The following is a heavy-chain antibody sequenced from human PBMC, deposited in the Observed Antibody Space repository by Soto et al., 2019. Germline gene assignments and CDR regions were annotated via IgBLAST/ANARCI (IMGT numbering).Heavy chain of an antibody. D-gene: IGHD5-18*01. J-gene: IGHJ6*02. CDR3: ARVGGGTAMKKYYYYGMDV. V-gene: IGHV3-33*01. CDR1: GFTFSSYG. CDR2: IWYDGSNK. Sequence: QVQLVESGGGVVQPGRSLRLSCAASGFTFSSYGMHWVRQAPGKGLEWVAVIWYDGSNKYYADSVKGRFTISRDNSKNTLYLQMNSLRAEDTAVYYCARVGGGTAMKKYYYYGMDVWGQGTTVTVSS.